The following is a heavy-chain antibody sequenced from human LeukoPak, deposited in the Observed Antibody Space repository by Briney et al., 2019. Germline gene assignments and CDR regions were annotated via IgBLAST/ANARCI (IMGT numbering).Heavy chain of an antibody. CDR3: ARGFSSGWRNYYSGMDV. V-gene: IGHV3-53*01. CDR2: IYSGGST. CDR1: GFTVSSNY. J-gene: IGHJ6*02. D-gene: IGHD6-19*01. Sequence: GGSLRLSCAASGFTVSSNYMSWVRQAPGKGLEWVSVIYSGGSTYYADSVKGRFTLSRDNSKNTLYLQMNSLRAEDTAVYYCARGFSSGWRNYYSGMDVWGQGTMVTVSS.